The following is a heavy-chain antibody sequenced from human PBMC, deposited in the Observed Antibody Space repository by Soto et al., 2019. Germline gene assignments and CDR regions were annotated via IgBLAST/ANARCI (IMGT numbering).Heavy chain of an antibody. J-gene: IGHJ4*02. V-gene: IGHV1-8*01. CDR3: ARTYYDILTGYYVDY. CDR1: GYTFTSYD. D-gene: IGHD3-9*01. CDR2: MNPNSGNT. Sequence: ASVKVSCTASGYTFTSYDINWVRQATGQGLEWMGWMNPNSGNTGYAQKFQGRVTMTRNTSISTAYMELSSLRSEDTAVYYCARTYYDILTGYYVDYWGQGTLVTVSS.